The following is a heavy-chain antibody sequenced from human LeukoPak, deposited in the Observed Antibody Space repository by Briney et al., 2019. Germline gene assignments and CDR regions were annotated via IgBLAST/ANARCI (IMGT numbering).Heavy chain of an antibody. CDR3: AKGRWFGELLTDY. CDR2: ISGSGGST. V-gene: IGHV3-23*01. J-gene: IGHJ4*02. Sequence: PGGSLRLSCAASGFTFSSHALSWLRQAPGKGLEWVSTISGSGGSTYYADSVKGRFTISRDNSKNTLYVQMSSLRADDTAVYYCAKGRWFGELLTDYWGQGTLVTVSS. CDR1: GFTFSSHA. D-gene: IGHD3-10*01.